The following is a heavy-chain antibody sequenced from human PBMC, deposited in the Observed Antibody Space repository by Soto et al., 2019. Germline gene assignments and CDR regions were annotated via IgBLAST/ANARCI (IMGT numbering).Heavy chain of an antibody. Sequence: HPGGSLRLSCAASGFTFSSCAMHWVRQAPGKGLEYVSAISSNGGSTYYANSVKGRCTISRDNSKNTLYLQMGSLRAEDMAVYYCARDSDLWSSYSDYWGQGTLGTASS. J-gene: IGHJ4*02. CDR3: ARDSDLWSSYSDY. V-gene: IGHV3-64*01. D-gene: IGHD3-3*01. CDR2: ISSNGGST. CDR1: GFTFSSCA.